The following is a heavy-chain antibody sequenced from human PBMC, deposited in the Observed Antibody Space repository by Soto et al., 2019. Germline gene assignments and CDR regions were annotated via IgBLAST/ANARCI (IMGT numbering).Heavy chain of an antibody. Sequence: GGSLRLSCAASGFTFSNYGMSWVRQAPGKGLECVSAISGSGVSTYYADSVRGRFTISRDNSKNTLYLQMNSLRAEDTAVYYCAKEGQWELLLVGAFDIWGQGTMVTVSS. D-gene: IGHD1-26*01. J-gene: IGHJ3*02. CDR1: GFTFSNYG. CDR2: ISGSGVST. V-gene: IGHV3-23*01. CDR3: AKEGQWELLLVGAFDI.